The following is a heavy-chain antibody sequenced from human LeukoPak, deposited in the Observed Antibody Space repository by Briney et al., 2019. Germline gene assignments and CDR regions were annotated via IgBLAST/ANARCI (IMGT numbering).Heavy chain of an antibody. CDR3: ARDYCSSTSCYTGWGDTYYNYYYMDV. Sequence: GGSLRLSCAASGFTFSSNSMNWVRQAPGKGLEWVSYISSTGGTIYYADSMKGRLTISRDNAKNSLYLQMNSLRAEDTAVYYCARDYCSSTSCYTGWGDTYYNYYYMDVWGKGTTVTVSS. CDR2: ISSTGGTI. D-gene: IGHD2-2*02. CDR1: GFTFSSNS. V-gene: IGHV3-48*04. J-gene: IGHJ6*03.